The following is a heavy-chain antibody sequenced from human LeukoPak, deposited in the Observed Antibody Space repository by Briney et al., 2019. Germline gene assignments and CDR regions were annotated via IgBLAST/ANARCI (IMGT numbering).Heavy chain of an antibody. Sequence: PGGSLRLSCAASGFMFSSNWMSWVRLAPGKGLEWVAKIKEDGTETYYVDSVKGRFTISRDNAKNSSYLQMNSLRVEDTAVYYCAKEGRSLQTYWGQGTLVTAPS. J-gene: IGHJ4*02. CDR3: AKEGRSLQTY. CDR2: IKEDGTET. CDR1: GFMFSSNW. D-gene: IGHD5-24*01. V-gene: IGHV3-7*03.